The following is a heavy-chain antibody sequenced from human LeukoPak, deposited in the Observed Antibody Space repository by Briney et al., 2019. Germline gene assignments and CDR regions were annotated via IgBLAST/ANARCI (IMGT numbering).Heavy chain of an antibody. D-gene: IGHD1-26*01. CDR3: ARGRDGRGYYAEFDY. V-gene: IGHV3-33*08. J-gene: IGHJ4*02. Sequence: GGSLRLSCAASGFTFSIYNMHWVRQAPGKGLEWVAVIWYDGSKRFYADSVKGRFTISRDTSKNTLYLQMNSLRAEDTAVYYCARGRDGRGYYAEFDYWGQGTLVTVSS. CDR2: IWYDGSKR. CDR1: GFTFSIYN.